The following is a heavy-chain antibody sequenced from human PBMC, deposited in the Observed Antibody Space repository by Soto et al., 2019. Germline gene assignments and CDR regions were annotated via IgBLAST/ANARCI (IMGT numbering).Heavy chain of an antibody. CDR3: ARKPRYYNGMDV. CDR1: GYTFTTFW. V-gene: IGHV5-51*01. J-gene: IGHJ6*02. CDR2: IYPNDSDK. Sequence: XDSLTISCKTSGYTFTTFWIGLVRQRPGKGLEWMGIIYPNDSDKRYNPSFQGQVTMSVDQSITTAYLQWSYLKASDTAMYYCARKPRYYNGMDVWGQGTTVTVSS.